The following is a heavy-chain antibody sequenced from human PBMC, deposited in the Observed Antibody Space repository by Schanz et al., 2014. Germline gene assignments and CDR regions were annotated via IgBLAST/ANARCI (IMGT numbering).Heavy chain of an antibody. D-gene: IGHD6-13*01. CDR1: GGSISSGSYY. V-gene: IGHV4-61*02. J-gene: IGHJ4*02. Sequence: QVQLQESGPGLVKPSQTLSLTCTVSGGSISSGSYYWSWIRQPAGKGLEWIGEINHSGSTNYNPSLKSRVTISVDTSKNQFSLRLSSVTAADTAVYYCARARSWPDYWGQGTLVTVSS. CDR3: ARARSWPDY. CDR2: INHSGST.